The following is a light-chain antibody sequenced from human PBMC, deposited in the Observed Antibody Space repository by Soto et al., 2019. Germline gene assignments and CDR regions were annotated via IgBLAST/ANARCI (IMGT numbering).Light chain of an antibody. CDR2: GAS. J-gene: IGKJ5*01. CDR3: QHYQSGHPIT. V-gene: IGKV3-20*01. Sequence: ELLLTQSPDTLSLSPGERATLYCRAAQSVGTRLAWYQHKTGQAPRLLISGASSRATVIPDRFTGSGSETSFTRTISRLEPEEFALYYCQHYQSGHPITFGQGTRLEIK. CDR1: QSVGTR.